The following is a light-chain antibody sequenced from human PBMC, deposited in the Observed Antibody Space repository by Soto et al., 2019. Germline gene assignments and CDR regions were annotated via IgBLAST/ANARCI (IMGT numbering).Light chain of an antibody. CDR2: EVT. J-gene: IGLJ2*01. CDR1: SSDVGGYNF. Sequence: QSALTQPPSASGSPGQSVTISCTGTSSDVGGYNFVSWYQQHPGKAPKLMIYEVTKRPSGVPDRFSGSKSGNTASLTVSGLLSEDEADYYCSSHTSSNTHVVFGGGTKVTVL. CDR3: SSHTSSNTHVV. V-gene: IGLV2-8*01.